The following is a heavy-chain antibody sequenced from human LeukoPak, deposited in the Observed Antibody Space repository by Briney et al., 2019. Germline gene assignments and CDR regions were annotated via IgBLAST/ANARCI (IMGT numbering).Heavy chain of an antibody. Sequence: PSETLSLTCTVSGGSISSYYWSWIRQPPGKGLEWIGYIYYSGSTNYNPSLKSRVTISVDTSKNQFSLKLSSVTAADTAVYYCARGHNWNPDYWGQGTLVIVSS. CDR1: GGSISSYY. CDR3: ARGHNWNPDY. V-gene: IGHV4-59*01. CDR2: IYYSGST. J-gene: IGHJ4*02. D-gene: IGHD1-20*01.